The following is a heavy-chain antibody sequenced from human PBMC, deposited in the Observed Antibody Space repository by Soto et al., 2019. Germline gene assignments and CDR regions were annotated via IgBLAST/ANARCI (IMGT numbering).Heavy chain of an antibody. CDR3: AGHRSAWFIFES. CDR1: GFTFSSYA. V-gene: IGHV3-23*01. D-gene: IGHD6-13*01. Sequence: PGGSLRLSCAASGFTFSSYAMNWVRQAPGKGLEWVSVISGGAETTDFADSVKGRFSISRDNSKNTLYLQMNNLRPEDTPTYYCAGHRSAWFIFESWGQGTLVTVSS. CDR2: ISGGAETT. J-gene: IGHJ4*02.